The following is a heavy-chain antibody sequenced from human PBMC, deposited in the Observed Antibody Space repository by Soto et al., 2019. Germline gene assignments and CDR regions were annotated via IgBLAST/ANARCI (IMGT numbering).Heavy chain of an antibody. D-gene: IGHD2-8*01. CDR2: ISSSSSTI. CDR3: TARDKRCMGICYFDY. V-gene: IGHV3-48*02. J-gene: IGHJ4*02. CDR1: GFTFSSYS. Sequence: GGSLRLSCAASGFTFSSYSMNWVRQAPGKGLEWVSYISSSSSTIYYADSVKGRFTISRDNAKNSLYLQMKSLRDEDTAVYYCTARDKRCMGICYFDYLGQGTLVTVSS.